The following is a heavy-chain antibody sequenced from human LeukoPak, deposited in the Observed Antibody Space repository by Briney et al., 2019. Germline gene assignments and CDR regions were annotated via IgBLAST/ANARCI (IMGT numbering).Heavy chain of an antibody. Sequence: VASVKVSCKASGGTFSSYTISWVRQAPGQGLEWMGGIIPILGIANYAQKFQGRVTITADKSTSTAYMELSSLRSEDTAVYYCARTGGYCSGGSCYPNYGMDVWGQGTTVTVSS. CDR2: IIPILGIA. CDR3: ARTGGYCSGGSCYPNYGMDV. V-gene: IGHV1-69*10. J-gene: IGHJ6*02. CDR1: GGTFSSYT. D-gene: IGHD2-15*01.